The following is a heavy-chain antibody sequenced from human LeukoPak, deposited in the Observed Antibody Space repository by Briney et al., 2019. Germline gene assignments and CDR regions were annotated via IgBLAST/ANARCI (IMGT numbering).Heavy chain of an antibody. V-gene: IGHV1-2*02. D-gene: IGHD3-3*01. CDR3: ARSNDFWSGSTPLSDY. Sequence: ASVKVSCKASGYTFTGYYMHWVRQAPGQGLEWMGWINPNSGGTNYAQKFQGGVTMTRDTSISTAYMELSRLRSDDTAVYYCARSNDFWSGSTPLSDYWGQGTLVTVSS. J-gene: IGHJ4*02. CDR1: GYTFTGYY. CDR2: INPNSGGT.